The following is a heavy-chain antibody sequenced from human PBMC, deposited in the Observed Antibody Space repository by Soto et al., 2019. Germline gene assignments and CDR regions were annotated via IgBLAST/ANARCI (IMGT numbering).Heavy chain of an antibody. CDR3: ARLSELTTAPFDY. Sequence: GGSLRLSCAASGLTFSNNSMSWVRQAPGKGLEWVSFINSIANYIDYADSVNGRFTISRDNANNSLYLQMNSLRAGDTAVYYCARLSELTTAPFDYWGQGTLVTVSS. CDR2: INSIANYI. J-gene: IGHJ4*02. CDR1: GLTFSNNS. V-gene: IGHV3-21*06. D-gene: IGHD4-17*01.